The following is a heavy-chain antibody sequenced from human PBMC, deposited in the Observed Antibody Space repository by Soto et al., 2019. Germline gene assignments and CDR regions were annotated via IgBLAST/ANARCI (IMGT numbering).Heavy chain of an antibody. Sequence: VGSLRLSCAASGFTFSSYSMNWVRQAPGKGLEWVSSISSSSSYIYYADSVKGRFTISRDNAKNSLYLQMNSLRAEDTAVYYCARVEEQLVSGLDYWGQGTLVTVSS. J-gene: IGHJ4*02. D-gene: IGHD6-6*01. CDR1: GFTFSSYS. V-gene: IGHV3-21*01. CDR3: ARVEEQLVSGLDY. CDR2: ISSSSSYI.